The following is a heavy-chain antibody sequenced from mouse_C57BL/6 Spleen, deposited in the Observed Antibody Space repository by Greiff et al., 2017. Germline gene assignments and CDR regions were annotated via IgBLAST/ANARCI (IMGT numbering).Heavy chain of an antibody. J-gene: IGHJ2*01. CDR2: INPYNGGT. Sequence: EVQLQQSGPVLVKPGASVKMSCKASGYTFTDYYMNWVKQSHGKSLEWIGVINPYNGGTSYNQKFKGKATLTVDKSSSTAYMELNSLTSEDSAVYYCARKGGVTSDYFDYWGQGTTLTVSS. CDR3: ARKGGVTSDYFDY. D-gene: IGHD2-2*01. V-gene: IGHV1-19*01. CDR1: GYTFTDYY.